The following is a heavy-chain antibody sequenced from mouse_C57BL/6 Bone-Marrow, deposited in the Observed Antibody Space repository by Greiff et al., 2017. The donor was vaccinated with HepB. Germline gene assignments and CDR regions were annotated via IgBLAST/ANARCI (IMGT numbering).Heavy chain of an antibody. J-gene: IGHJ2*01. CDR1: VYTFTSYG. D-gene: IGHD2-5*01. CDR3: ARSHYSKFDY. V-gene: IGHV1-81*01. Sequence: QVQLQQSGAELARPGASVKLSCKASVYTFTSYGISWVKQSTGQGLEWIGEIYPRSGNTYYNEKFKGKATLTADKSSSTAYMELRSLTSEDSAVYFCARSHYSKFDYWGQGTTLTVSS. CDR2: IYPRSGNT.